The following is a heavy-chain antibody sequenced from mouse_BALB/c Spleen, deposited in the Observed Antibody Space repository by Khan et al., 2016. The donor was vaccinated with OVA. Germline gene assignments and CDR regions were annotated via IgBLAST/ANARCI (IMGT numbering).Heavy chain of an antibody. D-gene: IGHD2-10*02. CDR2: INPSNGGT. Sequence: QIQLVQPGAELVKPGASVKLSCKASGYTFTSYYMYWVKQRPGQGLEWIGEINPSNGGTNFNEKFKSKATLTVDRSSSTAYMQLSSLTAEDSAVYYCTRSGYGSFAYWGQGTLVTVSA. CDR1: GYTFTSYY. J-gene: IGHJ3*01. CDR3: TRSGYGSFAY. V-gene: IGHV1S81*02.